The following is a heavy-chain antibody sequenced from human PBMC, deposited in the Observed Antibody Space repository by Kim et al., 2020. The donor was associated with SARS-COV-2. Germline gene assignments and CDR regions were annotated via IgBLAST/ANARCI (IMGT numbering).Heavy chain of an antibody. CDR1: GFTFSNFP. Sequence: GGSLRLSCAASGFTFSNFPMSWVRQAPGKGLEWVSAISGSGGSTYYADSVKGRFTISRDNSKNTLYLQMNSLRAEDTAVYYCAKSVLLWFGELLAYFDYWGQGTLVTVSS. J-gene: IGHJ4*02. V-gene: IGHV3-23*01. CDR3: AKSVLLWFGELLAYFDY. D-gene: IGHD3-10*01. CDR2: ISGSGGST.